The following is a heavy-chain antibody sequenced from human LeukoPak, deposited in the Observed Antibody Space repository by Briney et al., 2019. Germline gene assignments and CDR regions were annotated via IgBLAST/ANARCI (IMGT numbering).Heavy chain of an antibody. CDR3: ARVEVGATCFDY. J-gene: IGHJ4*02. Sequence: PSETLSLTCTVSGGSISSSSYYWGWIRQPPGKGLEWIGSIYYSGSTYYNPSLKSRVTISVDTPKNQFSLKLSSVTAADTAVYYCARVEVGATCFDYWGQGTLVTVSS. D-gene: IGHD1-26*01. V-gene: IGHV4-39*07. CDR2: IYYSGST. CDR1: GGSISSSSYY.